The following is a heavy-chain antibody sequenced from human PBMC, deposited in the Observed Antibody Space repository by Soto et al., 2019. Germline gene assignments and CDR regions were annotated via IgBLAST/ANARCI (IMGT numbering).Heavy chain of an antibody. Sequence: GGSLRLSCAASGFTFSGSAMHWVRQASGKGLEWVGRIRSKANSYATAYAASVKGRFTISRDDSKNTAYLQMNSLKTEETAVYYCTSQARGYCSSTSCPYYYYYGMDVWGQGTTVTVSS. D-gene: IGHD2-2*01. CDR2: IRSKANSYAT. J-gene: IGHJ6*02. V-gene: IGHV3-73*01. CDR3: TSQARGYCSSTSCPYYYYYGMDV. CDR1: GFTFSGSA.